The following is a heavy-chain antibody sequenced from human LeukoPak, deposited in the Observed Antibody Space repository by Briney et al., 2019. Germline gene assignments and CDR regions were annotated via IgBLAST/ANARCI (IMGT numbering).Heavy chain of an antibody. CDR3: ASGIPTYCGGDCRPLDY. D-gene: IGHD2-21*02. CDR1: GFTFSSYA. Sequence: PGGSLRLSSAASGFTFSSYAMHWVRQAPGKGLEWVAVISYDGSNKYYADSVKGRFTVSRDNSKNTLYLQMNSLRAEDTAVYYCASGIPTYCGGDCRPLDYWGQGTLVTVSS. V-gene: IGHV3-30-3*01. CDR2: ISYDGSNK. J-gene: IGHJ4*02.